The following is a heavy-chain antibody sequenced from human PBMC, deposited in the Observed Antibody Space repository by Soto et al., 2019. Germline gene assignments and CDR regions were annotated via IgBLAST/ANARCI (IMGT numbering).Heavy chain of an antibody. D-gene: IGHD2-2*01. CDR1: GFAVNSDY. Sequence: PGGSLRLSCAASGFAVNSDYMSWVRQAPGKGLEWVSVIFAGGITHYSDSVKGRFTISRDNSKNTVYPQMNSLRAEDTAVYYCVRTSSYWGQGTLVTVSS. V-gene: IGHV3-53*01. CDR2: IFAGGIT. J-gene: IGHJ4*02. CDR3: VRTSSY.